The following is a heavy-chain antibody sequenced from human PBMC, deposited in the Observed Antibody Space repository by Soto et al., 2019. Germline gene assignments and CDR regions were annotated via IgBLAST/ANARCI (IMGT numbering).Heavy chain of an antibody. CDR2: ISYDGSNK. D-gene: IGHD6-13*01. V-gene: IGHV3-30*18. CDR1: RCTFSSYG. CDR3: AKDRCSSCPDY. J-gene: IGHJ4*02. Sequence: EVCLRLSCSASRCTFSSYGMHWVRQAPGKGLEWVAVISYDGSNKYYADSVKGRFTISRDNSKNTLYLQMNSLRAEDTAVYHWAKDRCSSCPDYLGQRTLVTFSS.